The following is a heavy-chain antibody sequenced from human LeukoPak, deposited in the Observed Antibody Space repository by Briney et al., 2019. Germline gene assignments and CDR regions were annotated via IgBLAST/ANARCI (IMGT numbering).Heavy chain of an antibody. CDR2: IYSRGTT. CDR1: GGSISNSY. CDR3: ASKHLWSDGFDI. D-gene: IGHD5-18*01. V-gene: IGHV4-4*07. J-gene: IGHJ3*02. Sequence: PSETLSLTCTVSGGSISNSYWSWIRQPAGKGLEWIGRIYSRGTTNYNPSLKSRVTTSVDTSKNQFSLKLSSVTAADTAVYYCASKHLWSDGFDIWGQGTMVTVSS.